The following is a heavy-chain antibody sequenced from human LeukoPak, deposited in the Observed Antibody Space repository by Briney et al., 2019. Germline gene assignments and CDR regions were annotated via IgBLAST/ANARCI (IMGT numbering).Heavy chain of an antibody. Sequence: GGPLRLSCAASGFTFSSYGMHWVRQAPGKGLEWVSSISSSSSYIYYADSVKGRFTISRDNAKNSLYLQMNSLRAEDTAVYYCARDVVRGYSYGPTDYWGQGTLVTVSS. CDR2: ISSSSSYI. CDR1: GFTFSSYG. D-gene: IGHD5-18*01. CDR3: ARDVVRGYSYGPTDY. J-gene: IGHJ4*02. V-gene: IGHV3-21*01.